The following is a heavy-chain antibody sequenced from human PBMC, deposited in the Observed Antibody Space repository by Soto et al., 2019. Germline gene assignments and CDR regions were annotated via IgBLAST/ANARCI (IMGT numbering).Heavy chain of an antibody. J-gene: IGHJ6*02. Sequence: QVQLVQSGAEVKKPGSSVKVSCKTSGGTFNNYAISWVRQAPGQGLEWMGGLIPNFDTPNYAQKFQDRLTIIADESTSTVSMELRSLRSDDTAGYYCAVAMVREILIFESSGMHVWGQGTTVTVSS. CDR3: AVAMVREILIFESSGMHV. D-gene: IGHD3-10*01. CDR2: LIPNFDTP. CDR1: GGTFNNYA. V-gene: IGHV1-69*01.